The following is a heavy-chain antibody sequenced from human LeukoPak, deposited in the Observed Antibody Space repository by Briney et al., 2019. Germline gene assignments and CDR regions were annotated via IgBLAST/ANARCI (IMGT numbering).Heavy chain of an antibody. D-gene: IGHD1-1*01. V-gene: IGHV3-21*01. CDR3: ARGTWNDGLLNHY. CDR2: ISSSSSYI. CDR1: GFTFSSYS. Sequence: GGFLRLSCAASGFTFSSYSMNWVRQAPGKGLEWVSSISSSSSYIYYADSVKGRFTISRDNAKNSLYLQMNSLRAEDTAVYYCARGTWNDGLLNHYWGQGTLVTVSS. J-gene: IGHJ4*02.